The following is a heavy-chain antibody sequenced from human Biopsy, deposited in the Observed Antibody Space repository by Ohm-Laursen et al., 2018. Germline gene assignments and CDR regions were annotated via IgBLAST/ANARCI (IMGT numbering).Heavy chain of an antibody. V-gene: IGHV4-59*01. CDR2: IYYSGST. J-gene: IGHJ6*02. D-gene: IGHD2/OR15-2a*01. CDR3: ARATNSTGWPYYYFYGMDV. CDR1: SGSISSDY. Sequence: GTLSLTCLVSSGSISSDYWSWIRQTPGKGLEWIGYIYYSGSTNYNPSLKSRVTISVDTSKNQFSLRLNSVTAADTAVYYCARATNSTGWPYYYFYGMDVWGQGTTVTVSS.